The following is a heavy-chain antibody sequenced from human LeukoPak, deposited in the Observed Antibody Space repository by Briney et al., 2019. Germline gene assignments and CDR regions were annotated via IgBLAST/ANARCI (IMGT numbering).Heavy chain of an antibody. J-gene: IGHJ4*02. CDR2: INHSGST. Sequence: PSETLSLTCAVYGGSFSGYYWSWIRQPPGKGLEWIGEINHSGSTNYNPSLKSRVTISVDTSKNQFSLKLSSVTAADTAVYYCAGSSGYYFGYWGQGTLVTVSS. CDR1: GGSFSGYY. D-gene: IGHD3-22*01. V-gene: IGHV4-34*01. CDR3: AGSSGYYFGY.